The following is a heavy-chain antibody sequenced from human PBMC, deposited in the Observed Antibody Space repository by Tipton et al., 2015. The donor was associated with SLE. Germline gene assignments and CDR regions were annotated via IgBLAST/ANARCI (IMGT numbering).Heavy chain of an antibody. Sequence: TLSLTCTVSGGSISSGGYYWSWIRQPPGKGLEWIGEINHSGSTNYNPSLKSRVTISVDTSKNQFSLKLSSVTAADTAVYYCASLVGAMDAFDIWGQGTMVTVSS. J-gene: IGHJ3*02. CDR1: GGSISSGGYY. CDR2: INHSGST. D-gene: IGHD1-26*01. V-gene: IGHV4-39*07. CDR3: ASLVGAMDAFDI.